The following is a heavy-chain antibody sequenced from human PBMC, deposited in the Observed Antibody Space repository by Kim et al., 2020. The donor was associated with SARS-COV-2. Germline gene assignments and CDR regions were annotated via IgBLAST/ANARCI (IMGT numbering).Heavy chain of an antibody. J-gene: IGHJ4*02. D-gene: IGHD4-17*01. V-gene: IGHV3-21*01. Sequence: YNADYEKSRLTISRDTAKNYLYLQMNSLRAEDTAVYYCARYTTVAHYFDYWGQGTLVTVSS. CDR3: ARYTTVAHYFDY.